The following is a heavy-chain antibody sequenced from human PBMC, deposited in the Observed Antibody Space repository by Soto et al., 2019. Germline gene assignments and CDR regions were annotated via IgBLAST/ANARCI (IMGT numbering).Heavy chain of an antibody. CDR1: GGTFSSYA. CDR2: IIPIFGTA. CDR3: ASRRTYYYGSGSYYKLTGPQGDYDYGMDV. Sequence: ASVKVSCKASGGTFSSYAISWVRQAPGQGLEWMGGIIPIFGTANYAQKFQGRVTITADESTSTAYMELSSLRSEDTAVYYCASRRTYYYGSGSYYKLTGPQGDYDYGMDVWGQGTTVTVSS. V-gene: IGHV1-69*01. J-gene: IGHJ6*02. D-gene: IGHD3-10*01.